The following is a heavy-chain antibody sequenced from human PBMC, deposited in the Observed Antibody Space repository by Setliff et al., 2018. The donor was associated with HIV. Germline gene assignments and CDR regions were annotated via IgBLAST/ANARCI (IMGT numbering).Heavy chain of an antibody. D-gene: IGHD2-8*01. CDR2: IYYSGST. CDR1: GGSISNSRYY. Sequence: SETLSLTCTVSGGSISNSRYYWSWIRQPPGKGLEWIGSIYYSGSTYYNPSLKSRVTISVDTSKNQFSLKLSSVTAADAAVYYCASRVYYYYYGMDVWGQGTTVTVSS. V-gene: IGHV4-39*01. J-gene: IGHJ6*02. CDR3: ASRVYYYYYGMDV.